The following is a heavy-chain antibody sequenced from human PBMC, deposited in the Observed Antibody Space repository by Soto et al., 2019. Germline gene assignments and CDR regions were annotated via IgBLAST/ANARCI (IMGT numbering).Heavy chain of an antibody. Sequence: QVQLVQSGAEVKKPVASVKVSCKASGYTFTSYDINWVRQATGQGLEWMGWMNPNSGNTGYAQKFQGRGTMTRNTYISTAYMELSSLRSKDTAVYYCARGHVRGIAAASGYWGQGTLVTVSS. J-gene: IGHJ4*02. V-gene: IGHV1-8*01. CDR3: ARGHVRGIAAASGY. CDR1: GYTFTSYD. D-gene: IGHD6-13*01. CDR2: MNPNSGNT.